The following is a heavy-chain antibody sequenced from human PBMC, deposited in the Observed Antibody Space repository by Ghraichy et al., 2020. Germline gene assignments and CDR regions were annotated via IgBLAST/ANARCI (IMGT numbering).Heavy chain of an antibody. D-gene: IGHD6-13*01. V-gene: IGHV5-51*01. Sequence: GESLNISCKGSGYSFTSYWIGWVRQMPGKGLEWMGIVYPGDSDTRYSPSFQGQVTISADKSINTAYLQWCSLKASDTAMYYCVRKGGQQQLDTGDSLDWFDPWGQGTLVTVSS. CDR3: VRKGGQQQLDTGDSLDWFDP. CDR2: VYPGDSDT. J-gene: IGHJ5*02. CDR1: GYSFTSYW.